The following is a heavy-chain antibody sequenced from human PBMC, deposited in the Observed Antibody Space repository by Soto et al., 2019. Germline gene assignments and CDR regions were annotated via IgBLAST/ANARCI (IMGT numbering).Heavy chain of an antibody. CDR3: ARYCSSPNCFVGRFDY. J-gene: IGHJ4*02. CDR1: GGSLTNFY. D-gene: IGHD2-2*01. Sequence: QVQLQESGPGLVKSSETLSLTCTVSGGSLTNFYWSWIRQAPGKGLDWIGYIYHSGSTNYSPSLSGRVTMSVDTSKNQISLKLNSVTAADTVMYYCARYCSSPNCFVGRFDYWGQGALVTVSS. V-gene: IGHV4-59*01. CDR2: IYHSGST.